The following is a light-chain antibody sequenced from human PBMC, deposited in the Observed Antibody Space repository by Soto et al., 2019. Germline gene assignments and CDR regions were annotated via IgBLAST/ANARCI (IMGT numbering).Light chain of an antibody. J-gene: IGKJ1*01. V-gene: IGKV1-5*01. Sequence: DIEMTQSPSTLSASVGDTVTVTCRASQSISSWLAWYQQKPGKAPKLLIFDASFLERGVPSRFTGSGSGTEFTLTISSLQPDDFATYYCQQYNDNWGTFGQGTKVDI. CDR1: QSISSW. CDR3: QQYNDNWGT. CDR2: DAS.